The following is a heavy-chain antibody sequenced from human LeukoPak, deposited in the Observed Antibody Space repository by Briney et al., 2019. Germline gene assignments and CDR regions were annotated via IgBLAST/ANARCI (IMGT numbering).Heavy chain of an antibody. Sequence: GGSLRLSCAASGFTFNNYCVSWVRQAPGKGLEWVANIKQDESENFYVDSVKGRFTISRDNAKNSLYLQMNSLRAEDTAVYYCARELEQAFDYWGQGILVTVSS. J-gene: IGHJ4*02. CDR3: ARELEQAFDY. V-gene: IGHV3-7*01. CDR2: IKQDESEN. CDR1: GFTFNNYC. D-gene: IGHD1/OR15-1a*01.